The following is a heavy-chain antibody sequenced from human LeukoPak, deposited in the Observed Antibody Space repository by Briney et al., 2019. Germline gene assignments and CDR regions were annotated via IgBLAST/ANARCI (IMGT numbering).Heavy chain of an antibody. D-gene: IGHD2/OR15-2a*01. CDR1: GFIFSSYA. CDR2: ISGSGGST. V-gene: IGHV3-23*01. J-gene: IGHJ3*02. Sequence: PGGSLRLSCAASGFIFSSYAMSWVRQAPGKGLEWVSAISGSGGSTYYADSVKGRFTISRDNSKNTLFLQMNSLRAEDTAVYYCAKDLRSTTYSYGAFDIWGQGTVVTVSS. CDR3: AKDLRSTTYSYGAFDI.